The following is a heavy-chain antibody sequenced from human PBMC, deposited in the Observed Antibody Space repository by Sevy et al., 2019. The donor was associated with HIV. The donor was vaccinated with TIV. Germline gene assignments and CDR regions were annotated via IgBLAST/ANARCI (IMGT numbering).Heavy chain of an antibody. CDR1: GGTFSSYA. D-gene: IGHD3-16*02. Sequence: ASVKVSCKASGGTFSSYAISWVRQAPGQGVGWMGGIIPIFGTANYAQKFQGRVTITADESTSTAYMELSSLRSEDTAVYYCASDVSDNAFDIWGQGTMVTVSS. CDR2: IIPIFGTA. V-gene: IGHV1-69*13. CDR3: ASDVSDNAFDI. J-gene: IGHJ3*02.